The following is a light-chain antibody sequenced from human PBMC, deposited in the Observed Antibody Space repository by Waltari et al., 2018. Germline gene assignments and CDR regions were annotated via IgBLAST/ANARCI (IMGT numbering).Light chain of an antibody. J-gene: IGLJ2*01. CDR1: SGHSSYA. CDR2: LNSDGSH. Sequence: QLVLTQSPSASASLGASVNLTCTLSSGHSSYAIASHQQQPEKGPRYLMKLNSDGSHSKGDGIPDRFSGSSSGAERYLTISSLQSEDEADYYCQTWGTYVVFGGGTKLTVL. CDR3: QTWGTYVV. V-gene: IGLV4-69*01.